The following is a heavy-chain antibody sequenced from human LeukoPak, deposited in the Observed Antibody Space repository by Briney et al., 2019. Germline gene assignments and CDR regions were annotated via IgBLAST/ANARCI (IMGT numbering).Heavy chain of an antibody. J-gene: IGHJ5*02. D-gene: IGHD1-26*01. V-gene: IGHV4-34*01. CDR2: INHSGST. Sequence: SETLSLTCAVYGGSFSGYYWSWIRQPPGKGLEWIGEINHSGSTNYNPSLKSRVTISVDTSKNQFSLKLSSVTAADTAVYYCARHVRESRSDPWGQGTLVTVSS. CDR3: ARHVRESRSDP. CDR1: GGSFSGYY.